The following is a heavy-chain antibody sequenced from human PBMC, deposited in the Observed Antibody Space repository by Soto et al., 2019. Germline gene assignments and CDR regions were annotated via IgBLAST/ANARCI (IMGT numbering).Heavy chain of an antibody. Sequence: PGGSLRLSCAASGFTFNIFAMHWVRQAPGKGLEWVAFISYDGSIGSYGDSVKGRFTVSRDNSESTLYLQMNSLRDEDTAVYYCARASGNYYDTSNPPNYWGQGTLVTGSS. CDR3: ARASGNYYDTSNPPNY. V-gene: IGHV3-30-3*01. CDR2: ISYDGSIG. D-gene: IGHD3-22*01. J-gene: IGHJ4*02. CDR1: GFTFNIFA.